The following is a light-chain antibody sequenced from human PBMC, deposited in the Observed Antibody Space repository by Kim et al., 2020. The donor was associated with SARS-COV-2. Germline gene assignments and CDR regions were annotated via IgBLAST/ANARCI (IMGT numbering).Light chain of an antibody. CDR2: QDT. CDR1: KLGDKY. Sequence: VSPGQTASIACSGDKLGDKYASWYQQRPGQSPVLIIYQDTKRPSGIPERFSGSNSGNTATLTISGTQAMDEADYYCQAWDNSTAIFGGGTKLTVL. V-gene: IGLV3-1*01. J-gene: IGLJ2*01. CDR3: QAWDNSTAI.